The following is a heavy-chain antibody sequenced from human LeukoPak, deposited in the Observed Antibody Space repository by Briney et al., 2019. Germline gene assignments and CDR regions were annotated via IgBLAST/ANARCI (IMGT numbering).Heavy chain of an antibody. J-gene: IGHJ4*02. CDR2: INHSGST. CDR3: ARRGATVTTCDY. V-gene: IGHV4-34*01. D-gene: IGHD4-17*01. CDR1: GGPFSGYY. Sequence: SETLSLTCAVYGGPFSGYYWSWIRQPPGKGLEWIGEINHSGSTNYNPSLKSRVTISVDTSKNQFSLKLSSVTAADTAVYYCARRGATVTTCDYWGQGTLVTVSS.